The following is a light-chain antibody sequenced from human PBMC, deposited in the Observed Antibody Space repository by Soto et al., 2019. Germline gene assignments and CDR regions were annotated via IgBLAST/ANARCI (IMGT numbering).Light chain of an antibody. CDR2: DAS. Sequence: DIVSTQYPATLSLSPGARTPLSFRTRQSFRSYFAWYKQTPGQAPRLLIYDASNRATGVPARFSGSGSGTDFTLTISSLEPEDFATYYCQQSYSTPLTFGQGTKVDIK. CDR1: QSFRSY. V-gene: IGKV3-11*01. CDR3: QQSYSTPLT. J-gene: IGKJ1*01.